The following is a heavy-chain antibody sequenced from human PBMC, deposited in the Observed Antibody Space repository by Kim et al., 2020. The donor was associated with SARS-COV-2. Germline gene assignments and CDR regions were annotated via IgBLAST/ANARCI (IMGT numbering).Heavy chain of an antibody. D-gene: IGHD1-1*01. Sequence: GGSLRLSCAASGFSFSGYCMYWVRQAPGEGLEYISYITGNGGKLYYTDSVKGRFTISRDNAKRSLYLQMNSLRDDDTAVYYCARGGTHWNALDSCGQGSL. CDR3: ARGGTHWNALDS. V-gene: IGHV3-48*02. J-gene: IGHJ5*01. CDR2: ITGNGGKL. CDR1: GFSFSGYC.